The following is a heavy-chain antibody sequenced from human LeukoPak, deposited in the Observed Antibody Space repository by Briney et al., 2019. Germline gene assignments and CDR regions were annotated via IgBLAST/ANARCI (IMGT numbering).Heavy chain of an antibody. CDR2: IYYSGST. D-gene: IGHD2-2*01. CDR1: GGSISGYY. Sequence: PSETLSLTCAVSGGSISGYYWSWIRQPPGKGLEWIGYIYYSGSTNYNPSLKSRVTISVDTSKNQFSLKLSSVTAADTAVYYCARVGCSSTSCYYYYYYYMDVWGKGTTVTVSS. V-gene: IGHV4-59*01. CDR3: ARVGCSSTSCYYYYYYYMDV. J-gene: IGHJ6*03.